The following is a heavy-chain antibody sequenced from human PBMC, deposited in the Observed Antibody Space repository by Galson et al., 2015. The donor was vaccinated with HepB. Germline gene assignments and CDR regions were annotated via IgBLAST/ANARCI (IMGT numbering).Heavy chain of an antibody. CDR3: ARAPSGWYLEFNWFDP. CDR1: GGSISSSSYY. CDR2: IYYSGST. J-gene: IGHJ5*02. D-gene: IGHD6-19*01. Sequence: LSLTCTVSGGSISSSSYYWGWIRQPPGKGLEWIGSIYYSGSTYYNPSLKSRVTTSVDTSKNQFSLKLSSVTAADTAVYYCARAPSGWYLEFNWFDPWGQGTLVTVSS. V-gene: IGHV4-39*01.